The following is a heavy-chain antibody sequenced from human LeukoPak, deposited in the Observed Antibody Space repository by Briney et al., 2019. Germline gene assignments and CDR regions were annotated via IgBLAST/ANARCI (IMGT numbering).Heavy chain of an antibody. D-gene: IGHD4/OR15-4a*01. V-gene: IGHV1-2*02. CDR1: GGTFSSYA. CDR3: ARGLTMNAFNL. J-gene: IGHJ3*01. Sequence: ASVKVSCKASGGTFSSYAISWVRQAPGQGLEWMGWINPNSGGTKYAQTFQGRVTTTRDTSISTAYMEVSGLRFDDTAIYHCARGLTMNAFNLWGQGTVVTVSS. CDR2: INPNSGGT.